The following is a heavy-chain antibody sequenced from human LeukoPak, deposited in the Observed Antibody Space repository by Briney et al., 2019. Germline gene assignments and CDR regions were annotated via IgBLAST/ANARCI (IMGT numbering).Heavy chain of an antibody. Sequence: PGGSLRLSCAASGFTFDDYGMSWVRHAPGKGLEWVSGINWNGGSTGYADSVKGRFTISRDNAKNSLYLQMNSLRAEDTALYYCAKDIGYSGYVGYYYYMDVWGKGTTVTVSS. CDR2: INWNGGST. CDR1: GFTFDDYG. V-gene: IGHV3-20*04. J-gene: IGHJ6*03. D-gene: IGHD5-12*01. CDR3: AKDIGYSGYVGYYYYMDV.